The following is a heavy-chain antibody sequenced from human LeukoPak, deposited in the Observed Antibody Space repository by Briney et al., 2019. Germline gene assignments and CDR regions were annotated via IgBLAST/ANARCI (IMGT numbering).Heavy chain of an antibody. CDR2: IYYSGST. CDR3: ARHTTVYGGVFDY. CDR1: GGSFSGYY. V-gene: IGHV4-34*01. J-gene: IGHJ4*02. D-gene: IGHD4-23*01. Sequence: PSETLSLTCAVYGGSFSGYYWSWIRQPPGKGLEWIGSIYYSGSTYYNPSLKSRVTISVDTSKNQFSLKLSSVTAADTAVYYCARHTTVYGGVFDYWGQGTLVTVSS.